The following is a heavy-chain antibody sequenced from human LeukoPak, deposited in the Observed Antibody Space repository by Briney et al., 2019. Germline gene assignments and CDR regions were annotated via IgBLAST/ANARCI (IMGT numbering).Heavy chain of an antibody. CDR2: IRYDGSNK. CDR1: GFTFSSYG. D-gene: IGHD2-21*01. J-gene: IGHJ4*02. V-gene: IGHV3-30*02. Sequence: GGSLRLSCAASGFTFSSYGMHWVRQAPGKGLEWVAFIRYDGSNKYYADSVKGRFTISRDNSKNTLYLQMNGLRAEDTAVYYCAIFSQYYFDYWGQGTLVTVSS. CDR3: AIFSQYYFDY.